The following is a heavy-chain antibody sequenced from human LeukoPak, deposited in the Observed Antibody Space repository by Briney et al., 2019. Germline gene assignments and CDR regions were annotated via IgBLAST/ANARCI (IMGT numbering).Heavy chain of an antibody. CDR1: LFIFVDYA. D-gene: IGHD4-17*01. J-gene: IGHJ4*02. CDR3: AKDTDDYGDYGGGNYFGY. CDR2: ISWNSGSI. V-gene: IGHV3-9*01. Sequence: PGRSLRLSCASSLFIFVDYAMHWVRQAPGKGLERVSGISWNSGSIGYADSVKGRFTISRDNAKNSLYLQMNSLRAEDTALYYCAKDTDDYGDYGGGNYFGYWGQGTLVIVAS.